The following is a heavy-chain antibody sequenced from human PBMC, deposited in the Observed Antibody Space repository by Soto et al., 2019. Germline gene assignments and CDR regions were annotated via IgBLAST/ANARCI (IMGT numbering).Heavy chain of an antibody. Sequence: QITLKESGPTLVKPTQTLTLTCTFSGFSLSTSGVGVGWIRQPPGKALEWLALIYWDDDKRYSPSLKSRLTXTXATPKNQVVLTMTNMDPVDTAPYSCAHPRSSGWFDPWGQGTLVTVSS. J-gene: IGHJ5*02. CDR1: GFSLSTSGVG. CDR2: IYWDDDK. CDR3: AHPRSSGWFDP. D-gene: IGHD3-10*01. V-gene: IGHV2-5*02.